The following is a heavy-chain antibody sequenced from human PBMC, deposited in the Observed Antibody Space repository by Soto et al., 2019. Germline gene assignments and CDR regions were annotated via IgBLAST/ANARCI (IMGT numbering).Heavy chain of an antibody. D-gene: IGHD3-22*01. CDR3: ARGGYDSRCYYPY. V-gene: IGHV4-59*01. J-gene: IGHJ4*02. CDR1: GGSISSYY. CDR2: IYYSGST. Sequence: PSETLSLTCTVSGGSISSYYWSWIRQPPGKGLEWIGYIYYSGSTNYNPSLKSRVTISVDTSKNQFSLKLSSVTAADTVVYYCARGGYDSRCYYPYWGQGTLVTVSS.